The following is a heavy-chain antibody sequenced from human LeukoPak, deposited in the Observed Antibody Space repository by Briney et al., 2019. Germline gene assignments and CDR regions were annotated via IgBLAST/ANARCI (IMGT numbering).Heavy chain of an antibody. CDR1: GFTFSRYG. Sequence: GGSLRLSCAASGFTFSRYGMYWVRQAPGKGLEWVAVISYDGSNKYYADSVKGRFTISRDNSKNTLYLQMNSLRAEDTAVYYCAKDEGRYSYGFDYWGQGTLVTVSS. CDR3: AKDEGRYSYGFDY. J-gene: IGHJ4*02. CDR2: ISYDGSNK. D-gene: IGHD5-18*01. V-gene: IGHV3-30*18.